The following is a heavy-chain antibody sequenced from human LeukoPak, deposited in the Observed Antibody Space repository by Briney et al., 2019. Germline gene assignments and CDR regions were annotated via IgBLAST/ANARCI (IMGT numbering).Heavy chain of an antibody. CDR2: MNPNTGRT. Sequence: GASVKVSCKASRYTFSSYDINWVREAAGQGLEWMGWMNPNTGRTGFAQKFQGRLTMTRDTSISTAYMELSSLRSEDTAVYYCARLSQTTDYYSSGGYYYLGYWGQGTPVTVSS. D-gene: IGHD3-22*01. CDR3: ARLSQTTDYYSSGGYYYLGY. CDR1: RYTFSSYD. J-gene: IGHJ4*02. V-gene: IGHV1-8*01.